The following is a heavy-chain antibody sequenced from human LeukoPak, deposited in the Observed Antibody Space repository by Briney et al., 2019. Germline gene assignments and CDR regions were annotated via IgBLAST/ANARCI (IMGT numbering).Heavy chain of an antibody. CDR2: INHSGST. D-gene: IGHD1-26*01. J-gene: IGHJ4*02. CDR3: ARGLIGGATSFDY. V-gene: IGHV4-34*01. CDR1: GGSFSGYY. Sequence: SETLSLTRAVYGGSFSGYYSSWIRQPPGKGLEWIGEINHSGSTNYNPSLKSRVTISVDTPKNQFSLKLSSVAAADTAVYYCARGLIGGATSFDYWGQGTLVTVSS.